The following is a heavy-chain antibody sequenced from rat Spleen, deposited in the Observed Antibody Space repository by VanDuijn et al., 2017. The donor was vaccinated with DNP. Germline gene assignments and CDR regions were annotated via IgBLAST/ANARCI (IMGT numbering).Heavy chain of an antibody. D-gene: IGHD1-12*02. V-gene: IGHV5-20*01. Sequence: EVQLVESGGGLVQPGRSLKLSCEVSGFSFSDYYMAWVRQAPTKGLEWVAYISYDGGSTYNGDSVKGRFTIYRDNAKSSLYLQMDSLRSEDTATYYCTTGPYYYDGSYYYFDYWGQGVMVTVSS. CDR1: GFSFSDYY. J-gene: IGHJ2*01. CDR2: ISYDGGST. CDR3: TTGPYYYDGSYYYFDY.